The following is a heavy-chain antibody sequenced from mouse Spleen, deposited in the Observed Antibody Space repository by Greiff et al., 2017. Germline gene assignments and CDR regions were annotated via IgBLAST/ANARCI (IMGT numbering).Heavy chain of an antibody. Sequence: EVQLQQSGPELVKPGASVKIPCKASGYTFTDYNMDWVKQSHGKSLEWIGDINPNNGGTIYNQKFKGKATLTVDKSSSTAYMELRSLTSEDTAVYYCARGGQLGLRRGYYAMDYWGQGTSVTVSS. V-gene: IGHV1-18*01. J-gene: IGHJ4*01. CDR1: GYTFTDYN. D-gene: IGHD3-1*01. CDR3: ARGGQLGLRRGYYAMDY. CDR2: INPNNGGT.